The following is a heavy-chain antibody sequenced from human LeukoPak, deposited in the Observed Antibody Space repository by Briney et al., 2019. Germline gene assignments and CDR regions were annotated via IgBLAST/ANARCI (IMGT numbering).Heavy chain of an antibody. J-gene: IGHJ4*02. D-gene: IGHD3-9*01. Sequence: GGSLRLSCAASGFTFSSYAVHWVRQAPGKGLEWVALIPYDGSNKYYADSVKGRFTISRDNSKNTLYLQMNSLRAEDTAVYYCAALPGRSWLPYYWGQGTLVTVSS. CDR1: GFTFSSYA. CDR2: IPYDGSNK. CDR3: AALPGRSWLPYY. V-gene: IGHV3-30*04.